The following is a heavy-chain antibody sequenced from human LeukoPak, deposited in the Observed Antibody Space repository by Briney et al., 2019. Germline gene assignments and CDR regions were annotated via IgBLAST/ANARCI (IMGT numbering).Heavy chain of an antibody. CDR1: GYTFTSYG. V-gene: IGHV1-18*01. CDR3: ARVEGELELGDYYYYMDV. D-gene: IGHD1-7*01. Sequence: ASVKVSCKASGYTFTSYGISWVRQAPGQGLEWMGWISAYNGNTNYAQKLQGRVTMTTDTSTSTAYMELRSLRSDDTAVYYCARVEGELELGDYYYYMDVWGKGTTVTVSS. J-gene: IGHJ6*03. CDR2: ISAYNGNT.